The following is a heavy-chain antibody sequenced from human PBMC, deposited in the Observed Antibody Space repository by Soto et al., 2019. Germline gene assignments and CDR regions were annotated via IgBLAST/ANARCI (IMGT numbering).Heavy chain of an antibody. V-gene: IGHV3-7*01. CDR2: IKQDGSAK. Sequence: GGSRRLSGAASGFTFSRYWMTWVRQAPGKGLEWVANIKQDGSAKYYVDSVKGRFTISRDNAKNSLYLQMNNLRAEDTAVYYCASWLKTSGWYVLLEGSFDYWGQGT. D-gene: IGHD6-19*01. J-gene: IGHJ4*02. CDR1: GFTFSRYW. CDR3: ASWLKTSGWYVLLEGSFDY.